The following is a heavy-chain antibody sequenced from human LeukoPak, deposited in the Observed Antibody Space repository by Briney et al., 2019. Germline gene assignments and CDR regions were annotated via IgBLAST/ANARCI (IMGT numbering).Heavy chain of an antibody. CDR2: ISSSSSYI. CDR1: GFTFSSYW. Sequence: GGSLRLSCAASGFTFSSYWMSWVRQAPGKGLEWVSSISSSSSYIYYADSVKGRFTISRDNAKNSLYLQMNSLRAEDTAVYYCARGKWFGELGYDYWGQGTLVTVSS. V-gene: IGHV3-21*01. CDR3: ARGKWFGELGYDY. J-gene: IGHJ4*02. D-gene: IGHD3-10*01.